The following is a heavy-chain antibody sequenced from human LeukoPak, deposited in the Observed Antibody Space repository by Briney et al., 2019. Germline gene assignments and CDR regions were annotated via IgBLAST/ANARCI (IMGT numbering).Heavy chain of an antibody. V-gene: IGHV3-66*01. Sequence: GGSLRLSCAASGFTVSSNYMSWVRQAPGKGLEWVSIIYRDDRTFHADSVKDRFTISRDNSKKTLFLQMNSLRAEDTAVYYCARDLGSYVDSWGHGTLVTVSS. J-gene: IGHJ5*01. CDR3: ARDLGSYVDS. CDR1: GFTVSSNY. D-gene: IGHD5-18*01. CDR2: IYRDDRT.